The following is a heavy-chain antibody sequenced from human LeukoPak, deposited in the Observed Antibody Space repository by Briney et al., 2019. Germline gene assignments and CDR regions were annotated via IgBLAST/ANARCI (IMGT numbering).Heavy chain of an antibody. Sequence: GASVKVSCKASGYTFTSYYMHWVRQAPGQGLEWMGIINPGGGSTTYALKFQGRVTMTRDTSTSTVYMELSSLRSEDTAVYYCARRGWIAGTSLFDYWGQGTLVTVSS. CDR2: INPGGGST. CDR1: GYTFTSYY. V-gene: IGHV1-46*01. CDR3: ARRGWIAGTSLFDY. D-gene: IGHD1-20*01. J-gene: IGHJ4*02.